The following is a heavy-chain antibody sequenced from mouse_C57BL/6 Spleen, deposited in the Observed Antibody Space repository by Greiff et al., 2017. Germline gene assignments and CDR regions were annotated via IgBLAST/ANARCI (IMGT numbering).Heavy chain of an antibody. CDR2: IWTGGGT. D-gene: IGHD1-1*01. CDR3: ARNYYYGSSYPYYAMDY. Sequence: VQGVESGPGLVAPSQSLSITCTDSGFSLTSYAISWVRQPPGKGLEWLGVIWTGGGTNYNSALKSRLSISKDNSKSQVFLKMNSLQTDDTARYYCARNYYYGSSYPYYAMDYWGQGTSVTVSS. CDR1: GFSLTSYA. V-gene: IGHV2-9-1*01. J-gene: IGHJ4*01.